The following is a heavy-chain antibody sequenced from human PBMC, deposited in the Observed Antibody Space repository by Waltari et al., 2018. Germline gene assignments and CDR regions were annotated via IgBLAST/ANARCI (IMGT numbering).Heavy chain of an antibody. CDR1: GGSISSYY. J-gene: IGHJ5*02. D-gene: IGHD3-3*01. CDR2: IYYSGST. V-gene: IGHV4-59*01. CDR3: ASGGGHDFWSGYYPEINWFDP. Sequence: QVQLQESGPGLVKPSETLSLPCTVSGGSISSYYWSWIRQPPGKALEWIGYIYYSGSTNYNPSLKSRVTISVDTSKNQFSLKLSSVTAADTAVYYCASGGGHDFWSGYYPEINWFDPWGQGTLVTVSS.